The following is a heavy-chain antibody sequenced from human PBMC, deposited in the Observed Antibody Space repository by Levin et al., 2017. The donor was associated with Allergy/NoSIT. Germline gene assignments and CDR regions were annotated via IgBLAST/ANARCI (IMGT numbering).Heavy chain of an antibody. D-gene: IGHD4-23*01. Sequence: SCTVSGGSISSGDYYWSWIRQPPGKGLEWIGYIYYSGSTYYNPSLKSRVTISVDTSKNQFSLKLSSVTAADTAVYYCARVNGGTTLDYWGQGTLVTVSS. V-gene: IGHV4-30-4*01. CDR3: ARVNGGTTLDY. CDR2: IYYSGST. CDR1: GGSISSGDYY. J-gene: IGHJ4*02.